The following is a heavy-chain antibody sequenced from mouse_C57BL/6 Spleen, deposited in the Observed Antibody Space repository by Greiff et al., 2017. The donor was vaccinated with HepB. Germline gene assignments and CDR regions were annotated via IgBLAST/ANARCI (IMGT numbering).Heavy chain of an antibody. Sequence: DVMLVESGGGLVQPGGSLKLSCAASGFTFSDYYMYWVRQTPEKRLEWVAYISNGGGSTYYPDTVKGRFTISRDNAKNTLYLQMSRLKSEDTAMYYCARGYYGSSYGYFDVWGTGTTVTVSS. CDR1: GFTFSDYY. CDR3: ARGYYGSSYGYFDV. D-gene: IGHD1-1*01. J-gene: IGHJ1*03. V-gene: IGHV5-12*01. CDR2: ISNGGGST.